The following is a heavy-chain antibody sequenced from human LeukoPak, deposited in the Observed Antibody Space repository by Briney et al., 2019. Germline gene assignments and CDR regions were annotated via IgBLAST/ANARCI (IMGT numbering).Heavy chain of an antibody. J-gene: IGHJ5*02. CDR1: GFTFSSYW. D-gene: IGHD6-19*01. Sequence: GGSLRLSCAASGFTFSSYWMHWVRQAPGKGLVWVSRIQSDGSTTSYADSVKGRFTISRDNAKNTLYLQMNSLRAEDTAVYYCTRELAVAGTWFDPWGQGTLVTVSS. V-gene: IGHV3-74*01. CDR2: IQSDGSTT. CDR3: TRELAVAGTWFDP.